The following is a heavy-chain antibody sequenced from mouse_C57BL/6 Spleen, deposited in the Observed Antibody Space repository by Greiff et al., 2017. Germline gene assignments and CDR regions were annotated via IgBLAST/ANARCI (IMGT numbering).Heavy chain of an antibody. CDR3: ARYYCGSRWFAY. J-gene: IGHJ3*01. CDR2: ISRGSSTI. V-gene: IGHV5-17*01. CDR1: GFTFSDYG. D-gene: IGHD1-1*01. Sequence: EVKVVESGGGLVKPGGSLKLSCAASGFTFSDYGMHWVRQAPEKGLEWVAYISRGSSTIYYADTVKGRFTISRDNAKNTLFLQMTSLKSEDTAMYYCARYYCGSRWFAYWGQGTLVTVSA.